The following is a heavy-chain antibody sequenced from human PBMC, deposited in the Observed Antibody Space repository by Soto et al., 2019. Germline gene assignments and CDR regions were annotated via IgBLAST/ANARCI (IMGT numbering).Heavy chain of an antibody. V-gene: IGHV1-46*01. J-gene: IGHJ4*02. D-gene: IGHD3-10*01. CDR3: ARDWEFGY. CDR2: INPSGDST. Sequence: QVQLVQSGAEVKKPGASVKVSCKASGYTFSNFYMHWVRQAPGQGLEWMGVINPSGDSTTYAQRFQGRVSMTRDTSTSTLYMELSSLRSDDTAVYYCARDWEFGYWGQGTLVTVSS. CDR1: GYTFSNFY.